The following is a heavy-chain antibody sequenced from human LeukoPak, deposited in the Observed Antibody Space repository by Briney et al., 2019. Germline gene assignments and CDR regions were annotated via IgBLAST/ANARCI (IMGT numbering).Heavy chain of an antibody. CDR1: GFTVSSNY. J-gene: IGHJ4*02. Sequence: PGGSLRLSCAASGFTVSSNYMSWVRQAPGKGLEWVSVIYSGGSTYYADSVKGRFTISRDNSKNTLYLQMNSLRAEDTAVYYCAIWVTAIKLFDYWGQGTLVTVSS. CDR2: IYSGGST. V-gene: IGHV3-53*01. CDR3: AIWVTAIKLFDY. D-gene: IGHD2-21*02.